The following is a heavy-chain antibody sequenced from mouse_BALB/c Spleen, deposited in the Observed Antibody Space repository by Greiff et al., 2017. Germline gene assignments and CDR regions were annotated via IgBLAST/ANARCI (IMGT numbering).Heavy chain of an antibody. D-gene: IGHD2-4*01. V-gene: IGHV5-4*02. CDR1: GFTFSDYY. CDR3: ARDYYDYDGYAMDY. CDR2: ISDGGSYT. J-gene: IGHJ4*01. Sequence: EVKLVESGGGLVKPGGSLKLSCAASGFTFSDYYMYWVRQTPEKRLEWVATISDGGSYTYYPDSVKGRFTISRDNAKNNLYLQMSSLKSEDTAMYYCARDYYDYDGYAMDYWGQGTSVTVSS.